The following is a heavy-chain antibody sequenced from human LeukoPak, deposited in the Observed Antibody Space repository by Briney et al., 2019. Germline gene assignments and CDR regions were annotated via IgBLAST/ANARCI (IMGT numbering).Heavy chain of an antibody. CDR2: IRYDGSNK. J-gene: IGHJ4*02. CDR3: ANGDYGGPKPGFDY. CDR1: GFTFSSYG. Sequence: TGGSLRLSCAASGFTFSSYGMHWVRQAPGKGLEWVAFIRYDGSNKYYADSVRGRFTISRDNSKNTLYLQMNSLRAEVTAVYYCANGDYGGPKPGFDYWGQGTLVTVSS. D-gene: IGHD4-23*01. V-gene: IGHV3-30*02.